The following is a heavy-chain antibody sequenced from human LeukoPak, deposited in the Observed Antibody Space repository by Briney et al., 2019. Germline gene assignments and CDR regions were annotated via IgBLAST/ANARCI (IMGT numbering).Heavy chain of an antibody. CDR3: ERERLRLAYYYDSSGQPFPPAFDI. Sequence: SETLSLTCTVSGGSISSGGYSWSWIRQHPGKGLEWIGYIYYSGSTYYNPSLKSRVTISVDTSKNQFSLKLSSVTAADTAVYYCERERLRLAYYYDSSGQPFPPAFDIWGQGTMVTVSS. J-gene: IGHJ3*02. D-gene: IGHD3-22*01. CDR2: IYYSGST. CDR1: GGSISSGGYS. V-gene: IGHV4-31*03.